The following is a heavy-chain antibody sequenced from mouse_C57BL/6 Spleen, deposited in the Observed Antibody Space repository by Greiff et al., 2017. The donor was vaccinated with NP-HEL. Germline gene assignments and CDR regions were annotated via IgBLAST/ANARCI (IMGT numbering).Heavy chain of an antibody. D-gene: IGHD1-1*01. CDR2: IDPETGGT. CDR1: GYTFTDYE. Sequence: QVQLQQSGAELVRPGASVTLSCKASGYTFTDYEMHWVKQTPVHGLEWIGAIDPETGGTAYNQKFKGKAILTADISSSTAYMELRSLTSEDSAVYYCTSPLIYYYRSSQFAYWGQGTLVTVSA. V-gene: IGHV1-15*01. J-gene: IGHJ3*01. CDR3: TSPLIYYYRSSQFAY.